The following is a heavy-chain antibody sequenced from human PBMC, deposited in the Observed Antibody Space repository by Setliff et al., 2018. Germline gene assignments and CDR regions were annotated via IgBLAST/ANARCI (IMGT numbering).Heavy chain of an antibody. D-gene: IGHD3-10*01. J-gene: IGHJ6*03. CDR2: ISPGRSI. Sequence: SETLSLTCSVSGGSISNFYWSWIRQPPGKGLEWIGSISPGRSINYNPSLRSRVTISGDTSKNQISLNLSSGTAADTAVYYYARDRRDYIGAGSSEIDYYYYYYMDVWGKGTTVTVSS. CDR1: GGSISNFY. V-gene: IGHV4-4*08. CDR3: ARDRRDYIGAGSSEIDYYYYYYMDV.